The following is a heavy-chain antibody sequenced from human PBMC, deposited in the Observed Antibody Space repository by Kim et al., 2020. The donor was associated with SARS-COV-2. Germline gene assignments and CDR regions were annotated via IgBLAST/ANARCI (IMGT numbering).Heavy chain of an antibody. J-gene: IGHJ6*02. Sequence: GGSLRLSCAASGFTFSSYWMSWVRQAPGKGLEWVANIKKDGSEKYYVDSVKGRFTISRDNAKNSLYLQMNSMRAEDTAVYYCARVASNVTYSNYREMVDYCYYYGMDVWGQGTTVTVS. V-gene: IGHV3-7*03. CDR1: GFTFSSYW. CDR2: IKKDGSEK. CDR3: ARVASNVTYSNYREMVDYCYYYGMDV. D-gene: IGHD4-4*01.